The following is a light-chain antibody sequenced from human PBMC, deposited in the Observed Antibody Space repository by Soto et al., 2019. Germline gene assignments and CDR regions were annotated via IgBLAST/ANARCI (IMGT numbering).Light chain of an antibody. CDR2: AAS. V-gene: IGKV1-39*01. J-gene: IGKJ2*01. CDR3: QQSFSFPVT. CDR1: QTITRY. Sequence: DIQMTQSPSSLSASVGDRVTITCRANQTITRYLNWYQQKPGIAPKLLIYAASSLQEGVPSRFRGSGSGTDFTLTISTLQPEDFAAYSCQQSFSFPVTFGQGTKLEIK.